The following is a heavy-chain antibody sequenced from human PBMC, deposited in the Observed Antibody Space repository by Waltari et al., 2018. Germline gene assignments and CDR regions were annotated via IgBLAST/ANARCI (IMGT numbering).Heavy chain of an antibody. CDR1: GGSISSGSYY. CDR2: IYTRGST. D-gene: IGHD3-10*01. CDR3: ARDVAPGSSRRAFDI. J-gene: IGHJ3*02. Sequence: QVQLQESGPGLVKPSQTLSLTCTVSGGSISSGSYYWSWIRQPAGKGLEWIGRIYTRGSTNYNPSLKSRVTISGDTSKNQFSLKLSSVTAADTAVYYCARDVAPGSSRRAFDIWGQGTMVTVSS. V-gene: IGHV4-61*02.